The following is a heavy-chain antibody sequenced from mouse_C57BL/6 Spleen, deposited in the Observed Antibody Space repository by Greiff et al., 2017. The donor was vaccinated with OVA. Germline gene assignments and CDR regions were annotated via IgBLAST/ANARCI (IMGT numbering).Heavy chain of an antibody. J-gene: IGHJ2*01. CDR3: ARGGNHYFDY. Sequence: QVQLKQPGAELVKPGASVKLSCKASGYTFTSYWMQWVKQRPGQGLEWIGEIDPSDSYTNYNQKFKGKATLTVDTSSSTAYMQLSSLTSEDSAVYYCARGGNHYFDYWGQGTTLTVSS. V-gene: IGHV1-50*01. CDR2: IDPSDSYT. CDR1: GYTFTSYW.